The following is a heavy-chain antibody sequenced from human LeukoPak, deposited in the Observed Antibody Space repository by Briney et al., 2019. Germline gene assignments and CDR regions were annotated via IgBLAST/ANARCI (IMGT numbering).Heavy chain of an antibody. CDR3: ATAQTRYCSGGSCDYYYYGMDV. J-gene: IGHJ6*02. CDR2: FDPEDGET. D-gene: IGHD2-15*01. Sequence: ASVKVSCKVSGYTLTELSMHWVRQAPGEGLEWMGGFDPEDGETIYAQKFQGRVTMTEDTSTDTAYMELSSLRSEDTAVYYCATAQTRYCSGGSCDYYYYGMDVWGQGATVTVSS. V-gene: IGHV1-24*01. CDR1: GYTLTELS.